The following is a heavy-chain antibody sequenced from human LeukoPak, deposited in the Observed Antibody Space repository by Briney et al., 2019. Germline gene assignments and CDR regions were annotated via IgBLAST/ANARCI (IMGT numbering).Heavy chain of an antibody. J-gene: IGHJ4*02. CDR2: IYSGGST. V-gene: IGHV3-53*03. CDR1: GFTVRSNY. Sequence: GGSLRLSCAASGFTVRSNYMSWVRQAPGKGLEWVSVIYSGGSTYHADSVKGRFTISRDNAKNSLSLQMNSLRAEDTAVYYCVGDSNGYYYGYDYWGQGTLVTVSS. CDR3: VGDSNGYYYGYDY. D-gene: IGHD3-22*01.